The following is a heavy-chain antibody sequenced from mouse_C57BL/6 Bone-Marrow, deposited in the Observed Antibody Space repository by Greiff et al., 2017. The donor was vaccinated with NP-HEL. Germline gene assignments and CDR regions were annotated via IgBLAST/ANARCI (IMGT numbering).Heavy chain of an antibody. CDR3: ARPSDYYGSSYLAY. D-gene: IGHD1-1*01. CDR2: ISNGGGST. J-gene: IGHJ3*01. V-gene: IGHV5-12*01. Sequence: EVKLEESGGGLVQPGGSLKLSCAASGFTFSDYYMYWVRQTPEKRLEWVAYISNGGGSTYYPDTVKGRFTISRDNAKNTLYLQMSRLKSEDTAMYYCARPSDYYGSSYLAYWGQGTLVTVSA. CDR1: GFTFSDYY.